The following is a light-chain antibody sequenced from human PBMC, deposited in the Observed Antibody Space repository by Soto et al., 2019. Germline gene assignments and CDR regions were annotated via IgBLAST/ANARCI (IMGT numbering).Light chain of an antibody. CDR1: QSVSSN. CDR2: GAS. J-gene: IGKJ1*01. V-gene: IGKV3-15*01. Sequence: EIVMTQSPATLSVSPGERATLSCRASQSVSSNLAGYQQKPGQAHRLLIYGASTRATGIPARFSGSGSGTEFTLTISSLQSEDFAIYFCQQYNNWPPDRTFGQGTKVEIK. CDR3: QQYNNWPPDRT.